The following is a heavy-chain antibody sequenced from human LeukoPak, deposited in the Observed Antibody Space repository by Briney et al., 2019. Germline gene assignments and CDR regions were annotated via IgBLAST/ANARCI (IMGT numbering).Heavy chain of an antibody. CDR1: GYDFTTYW. Sequence: GESLKISCKGSGYDFTTYWIAWVRQMPGKGLEWMGIIYPDDSETIYSPSFQGQVTISADASINTAYLQWSSLKASDTAMYYCASGRDGYNLWYFDLWGRGTLVTVSS. D-gene: IGHD5-24*01. V-gene: IGHV5-51*01. CDR3: ASGRDGYNLWYFDL. CDR2: IYPDDSET. J-gene: IGHJ2*01.